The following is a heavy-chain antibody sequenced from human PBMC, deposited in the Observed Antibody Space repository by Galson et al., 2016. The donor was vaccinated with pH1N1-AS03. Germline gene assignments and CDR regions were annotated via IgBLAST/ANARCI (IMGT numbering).Heavy chain of an antibody. CDR3: AKDLHFYDSYYLDY. V-gene: IGHV3-30*18. Sequence: SLRLSCAASGFTFSKYAMTWVRQAPGKGLEWVAIMSYDGSTKYYTDSVRDRFTISRDNSKKTLYLHMSSLRAEDTAVYYCAKDLHFYDSYYLDYWGRGTLVIVSS. CDR1: GFTFSKYA. CDR2: MSYDGSTK. D-gene: IGHD2/OR15-2a*01. J-gene: IGHJ4*02.